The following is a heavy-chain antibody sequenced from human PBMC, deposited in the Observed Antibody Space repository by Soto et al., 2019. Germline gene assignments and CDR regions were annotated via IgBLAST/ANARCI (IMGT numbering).Heavy chain of an antibody. CDR3: AREQQLTLDY. Sequence: QVQLVQSGAEEKKPGASVKVSCKASGYTFTSYAMHWVRQAPGQRLEWMGWINAGNGNTKYSQKFPXXVXSXXDTSASTAYMELSSLRSEDTAVYYCAREQQLTLDYWGQGTLVTVSS. J-gene: IGHJ4*02. CDR2: INAGNGNT. CDR1: GYTFTSYA. D-gene: IGHD6-13*01. V-gene: IGHV1-3*05.